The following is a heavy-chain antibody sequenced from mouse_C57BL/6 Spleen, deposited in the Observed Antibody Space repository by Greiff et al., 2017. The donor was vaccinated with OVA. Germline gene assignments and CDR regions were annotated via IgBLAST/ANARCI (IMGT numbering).Heavy chain of an antibody. V-gene: IGHV1-26*01. CDR2: INPNNGGT. D-gene: IGHD3-2*02. CDR3: ARGVTAQASYAMDY. CDR1: GYTFTDYY. J-gene: IGHJ4*01. Sequence: VQLQQSGPELVKPGASVKISCKASGYTFTDYYMNWVKQSHGKSLEWIGDINPNNGGTSYNQKFKGKATLTVDKSSSTAYMELRSLTSEDSAVYYCARGVTAQASYAMDYWGQGTSVTVSS.